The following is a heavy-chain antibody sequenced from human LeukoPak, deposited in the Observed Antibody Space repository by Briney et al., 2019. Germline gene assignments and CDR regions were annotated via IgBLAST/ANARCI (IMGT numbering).Heavy chain of an antibody. Sequence: PSETLSLTCTVSGGSVSTSSYYWGWIRQPPGKGLEWIGRIYSSGYTYYNPSLKSRATISVDTSKNQFSLKLTSVTAADTAVYYCAGSDLTQDYWDYWGQGTLVTVSS. CDR2: IYSSGYT. CDR1: GGSVSTSSYY. D-gene: IGHD2-15*01. J-gene: IGHJ4*02. V-gene: IGHV4-39*07. CDR3: AGSDLTQDYWDY.